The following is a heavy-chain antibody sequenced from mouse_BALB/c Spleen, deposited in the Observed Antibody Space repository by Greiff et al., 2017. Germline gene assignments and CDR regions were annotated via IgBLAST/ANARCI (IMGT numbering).Heavy chain of an antibody. CDR1: GFSLTGYG. Sequence: QVQLQQSGPGLVAPSQSLSITCTVSGFSLTGYGVNWVRQPPGKGLEWLGMIWGDGSTDYNSALKSRLSISKDNSKSQVFLKMNSLQTDDTARYYCARSYYDEGFAYWGQGTLVTVSA. V-gene: IGHV2-6-7*01. CDR3: ARSYYDEGFAY. CDR2: IWGDGST. D-gene: IGHD2-4*01. J-gene: IGHJ3*01.